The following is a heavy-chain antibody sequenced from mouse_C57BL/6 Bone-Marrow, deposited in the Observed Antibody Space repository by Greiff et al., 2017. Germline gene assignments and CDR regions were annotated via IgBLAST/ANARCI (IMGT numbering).Heavy chain of an antibody. CDR3: ASLMTTVWGY. J-gene: IGHJ2*01. D-gene: IGHD1-1*01. Sequence: EVKLMESGGDLVKPGGSLKLSCAASGFTFSSYGMSWVRQTPDKRLEWVATISSGGSYTYYPDSVKGRCTISRDNAKNTLYLQLSSLKSEDTAMYYCASLMTTVWGYWGQGTTLTVSS. CDR2: ISSGGSYT. V-gene: IGHV5-6*01. CDR1: GFTFSSYG.